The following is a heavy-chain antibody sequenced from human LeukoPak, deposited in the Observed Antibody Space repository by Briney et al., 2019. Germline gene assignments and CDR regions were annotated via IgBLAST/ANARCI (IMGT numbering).Heavy chain of an antibody. CDR1: GFTFSSYA. CDR3: ARDKNYYDSSGFFFDY. Sequence: GGSLRLSCAASGFTFSSYAMHWVRQAPGKGLEWVAVISYDGSNKYYADSVKGRFTISRDNSKNTLYLRMNSLRAEDTAVYYCARDKNYYDSSGFFFDYWGQGTLVTVSS. CDR2: ISYDGSNK. V-gene: IGHV3-30-3*01. J-gene: IGHJ4*02. D-gene: IGHD3-22*01.